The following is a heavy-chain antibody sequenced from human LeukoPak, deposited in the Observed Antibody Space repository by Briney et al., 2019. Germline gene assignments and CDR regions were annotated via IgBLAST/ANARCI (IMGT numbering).Heavy chain of an antibody. V-gene: IGHV3-23*01. D-gene: IGHD6-19*01. CDR2: ISDSGGST. J-gene: IGHJ4*02. CDR1: GFTFSTYA. Sequence: GGSLRLSCAASGFTFSTYAMSWVRQAPGKGPEWASGISDSGGSTYYADSVKGRLTISRDNFQKTLYLQMNTLSAEDTAVYYCARGYTSGAYYFDSWGQGTLVTVSS. CDR3: ARGYTSGAYYFDS.